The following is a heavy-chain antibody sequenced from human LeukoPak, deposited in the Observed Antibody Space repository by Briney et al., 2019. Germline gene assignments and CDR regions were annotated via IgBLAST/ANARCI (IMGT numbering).Heavy chain of an antibody. CDR2: ISSSGSTI. Sequence: GGSLRLSCAASGFTFSSYEMNWVRQAPGKGLEWVSYISSSGSTIYYADSVKGRFTISRDNAKNSLCLQMNSLRAEDTAVYYCARVGYSYGSSDYWGQGTLVTVSS. CDR1: GFTFSSYE. D-gene: IGHD5-18*01. V-gene: IGHV3-48*03. J-gene: IGHJ4*02. CDR3: ARVGYSYGSSDY.